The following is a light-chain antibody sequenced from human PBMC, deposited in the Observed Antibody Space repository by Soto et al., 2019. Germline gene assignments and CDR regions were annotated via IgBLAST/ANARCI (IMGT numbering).Light chain of an antibody. V-gene: IGKV3-11*01. CDR3: QQRSNWPPST. CDR1: QSVSSY. Sequence: LLTQSPATLSLSPGDRATLSCRASQSVSSYLAWYQQKPGRAPRLLIYDASNRATGIPARFSGSGSGTDFTLTFGSIEPEDFAVYYCQQRSNWPPSTFGGGTKVDIK. J-gene: IGKJ4*01. CDR2: DAS.